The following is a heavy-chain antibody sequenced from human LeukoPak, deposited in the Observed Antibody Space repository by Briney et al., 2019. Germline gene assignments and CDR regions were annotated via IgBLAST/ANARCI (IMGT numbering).Heavy chain of an antibody. CDR3: AGKGYYDSSGYSYYFDY. J-gene: IGHJ4*02. V-gene: IGHV1-69*05. CDR2: IIPIFGTA. CDR1: GGTFSSYA. Sequence: SVKVSRKASGGTFSSYAISWVRQAPGQGLEWMGGIIPIFGTANYAQKFQGRVTITTDESTSTAYMELSSLRSEDTAVYYCAGKGYYDSSGYSYYFDYWGQGTLVTVSS. D-gene: IGHD3-22*01.